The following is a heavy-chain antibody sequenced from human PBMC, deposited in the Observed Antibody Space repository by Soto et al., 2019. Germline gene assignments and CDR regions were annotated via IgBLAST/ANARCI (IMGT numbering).Heavy chain of an antibody. Sequence: QEQLVQSGAEVKKSGSSVKVSCKDTGGLFSSYAVSWVRRAPGQGLEWMGGIIPVFDTVYYAQKFQGRVTITADESTNTAYMELSSLRSEDTAMYNCARGGSGYVWFNEFWGQGTLVTVSS. CDR3: ARGGSGYVWFNEF. V-gene: IGHV1-69*01. CDR1: GGLFSSYA. J-gene: IGHJ4*02. CDR2: IIPVFDTV. D-gene: IGHD3-22*01.